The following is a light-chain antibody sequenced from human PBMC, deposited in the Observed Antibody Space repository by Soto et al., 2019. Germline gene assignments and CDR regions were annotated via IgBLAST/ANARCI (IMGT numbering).Light chain of an antibody. CDR1: SSDVGSYNL. Sequence: QSVLTQPASVSGSPGQSITICCTGTSSDVGSYNLVSWYQQHPGKAPKLMIYEVSKRPSGVSNRFSGSKSGNTASLTISGLQAEDEADYYCCSYAGSSTGVFGGGTKLTVL. J-gene: IGLJ3*02. CDR2: EVS. V-gene: IGLV2-23*02. CDR3: CSYAGSSTGV.